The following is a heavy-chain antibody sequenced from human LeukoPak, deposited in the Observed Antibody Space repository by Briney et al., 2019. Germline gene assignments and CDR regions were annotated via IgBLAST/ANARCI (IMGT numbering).Heavy chain of an antibody. CDR3: GRDGVSAALDY. D-gene: IGHD2-2*01. CDR1: GFTFGSFY. J-gene: IGHJ4*02. CDR2: IKHDGNEK. V-gene: IGHV3-7*01. Sequence: GGSLRLSCAASGFTFGSFYMSWVRQAPGKGLEWLANIKHDGNEKYYVASVKGRFTISRDNAKNSLYLQMNDLRDEDTAVYYCGRDGVSAALDYWGQGTLVTVSS.